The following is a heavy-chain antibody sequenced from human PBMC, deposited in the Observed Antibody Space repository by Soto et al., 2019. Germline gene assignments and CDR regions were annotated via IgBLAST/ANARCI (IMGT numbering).Heavy chain of an antibody. CDR1: GGTFSSYA. V-gene: IGHV1-69*01. Sequence: QVQLLQSGAEVKKPGSSVKVSCKASGGTFSSYAISWVRQAPGQGLEWMGGIIPIFGTANYAQKFQGRVTITAVESTSTANMELSSLRSEDTAVYYCARLSPDLGSGYPPRRSIVNYYYYGMDVWGQRTTVTVSS. J-gene: IGHJ6*02. CDR2: IIPIFGTA. D-gene: IGHD3-3*01. CDR3: ARLSPDLGSGYPPRRSIVNYYYYGMDV.